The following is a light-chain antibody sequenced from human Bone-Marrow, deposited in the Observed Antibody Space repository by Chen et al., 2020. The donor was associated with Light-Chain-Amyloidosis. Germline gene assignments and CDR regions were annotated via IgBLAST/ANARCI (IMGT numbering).Light chain of an antibody. J-gene: IGLJ3*02. CDR3: QVWDTRSDQKV. CDR1: DLASKS. Sequence: SYVLTQPPSVSVAPGQTASLSCGGGDLASKSVHWYQQRPGQAPVLVMYNDDDRPSGIPERFSGSNSGRAATLTITRVEAGDEADYYCQVWDTRSDQKVFGRGTRLTVL. V-gene: IGLV3-21*01. CDR2: NDD.